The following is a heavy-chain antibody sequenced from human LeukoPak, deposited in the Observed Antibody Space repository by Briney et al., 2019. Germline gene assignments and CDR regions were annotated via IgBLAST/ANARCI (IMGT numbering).Heavy chain of an antibody. CDR3: AADVSYGGYSY. CDR1: GFTFSDYQ. D-gene: IGHD4-17*01. J-gene: IGHJ4*02. CDR2: ISSSSSAI. Sequence: GGSLRLSCAASGFTFSDYQMSWIRQAPGKGLEWISYISSSSSAINYADSVRGRFTISRDNAKNSLYLQMNSLRAEDTAVYYCAADVSYGGYSYWDQGTLVIVSS. V-gene: IGHV3-11*01.